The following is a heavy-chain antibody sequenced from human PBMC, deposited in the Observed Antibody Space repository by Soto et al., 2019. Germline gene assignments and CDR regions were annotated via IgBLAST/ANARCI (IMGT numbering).Heavy chain of an antibody. V-gene: IGHV3-53*01. Sequence: LRLSCAASGFIVSSNYMSWVRQAPGKGLEWVSVIYSGGSTYYADSVKGRFTISRDNSKNTLYLQMNSLRAEDTAVYYCARTVVVVTATPGAFDIWGQGTVVTVSS. CDR2: IYSGGST. CDR3: ARTVVVVTATPGAFDI. J-gene: IGHJ3*02. CDR1: GFIVSSNY. D-gene: IGHD2-15*01.